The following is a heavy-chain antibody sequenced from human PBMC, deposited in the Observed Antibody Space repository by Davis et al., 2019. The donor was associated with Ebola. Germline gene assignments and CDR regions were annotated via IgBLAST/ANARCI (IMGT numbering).Heavy chain of an antibody. V-gene: IGHV3-74*01. CDR3: VRGLDFWNPFDY. CDR1: GFSFSSYW. D-gene: IGHD3-3*01. CDR2: IGIDGSST. Sequence: HTGGSLRLSCAASGFSFSSYWMHWVRQAPGKGLEWVSRIGIDGSSTTYVDSVKGRFTISRDNARNTLYLQMYSLRAEDTAMYYCVRGLDFWNPFDYWGQGTLVTVSS. J-gene: IGHJ4*02.